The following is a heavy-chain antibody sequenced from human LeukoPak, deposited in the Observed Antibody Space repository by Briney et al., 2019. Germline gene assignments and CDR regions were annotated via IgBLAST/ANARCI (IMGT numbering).Heavy chain of an antibody. V-gene: IGHV3-11*04. D-gene: IGHD6-13*01. CDR3: ARDGSRSWSLNTWFDP. CDR2: ITNSGSIL. J-gene: IGHJ5*02. CDR1: GFTFSDYY. Sequence: PGGSLGLSCAASGFTFSDYYMTWIRQPPGKGLELVAYITNSGSILYYADSVKGRFTISRDNAKNSLFLQMNSLRAEDTAVYYCARDGSRSWSLNTWFDPWGQGTQVTVSS.